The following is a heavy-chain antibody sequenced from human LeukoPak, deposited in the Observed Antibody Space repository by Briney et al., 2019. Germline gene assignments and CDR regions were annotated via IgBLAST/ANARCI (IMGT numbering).Heavy chain of an antibody. CDR3: AREGFGSSFGMDV. CDR1: GFTFSSYD. J-gene: IGHJ6*02. Sequence: GGSLRLSCAASGFTFSSYDMHWVRQATGKGLEWVSAIGTAGDTYYPGSVKGRFTISRENAKNSLYLQMNSLRAGDTAVYYCAREGFGSSFGMDVWGQGTTVTVFS. D-gene: IGHD6-13*01. CDR2: IGTAGDT. V-gene: IGHV3-13*01.